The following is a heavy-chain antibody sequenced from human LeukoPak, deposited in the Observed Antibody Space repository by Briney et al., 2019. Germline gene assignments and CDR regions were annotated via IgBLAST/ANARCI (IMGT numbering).Heavy chain of an antibody. V-gene: IGHV4-34*01. CDR3: ARGLGGDASGYYFDS. CDR2: INHSGST. J-gene: IGHJ4*02. D-gene: IGHD3-22*01. Sequence: SETLSLTCDVFGGSFKPYYWSWIRQSPGKGLEWIGEINHSGSTNYNPSLKDRLTIFLDTSKKQFSLSLRHVTAADTAVFYCARGLGGDASGYYFDSWGQGTPVTVSS. CDR1: GGSFKPYY.